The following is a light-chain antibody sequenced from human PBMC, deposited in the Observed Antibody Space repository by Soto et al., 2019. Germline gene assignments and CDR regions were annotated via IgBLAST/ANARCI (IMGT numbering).Light chain of an antibody. Sequence: EIVLTQSPGTLFLSPGERATLSCRASQSVSSSSLAWYQQKPGQAPRLLIYGASSRATGIPDRFSGSGSGTDFTLTISRLEPEDFAVYFCQHFGSSPGYTFGQGTKLQSK. J-gene: IGKJ2*01. V-gene: IGKV3-20*01. CDR3: QHFGSSPGYT. CDR1: QSVSSSS. CDR2: GAS.